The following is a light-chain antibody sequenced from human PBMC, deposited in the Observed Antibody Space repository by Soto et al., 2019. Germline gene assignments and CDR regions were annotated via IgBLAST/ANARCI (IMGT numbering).Light chain of an antibody. J-gene: IGLJ1*01. CDR2: EVS. V-gene: IGLV2-14*01. CDR1: SSDVGA. CDR3: SSYTSRSTLV. Sequence: QSVLTQPASVSGSPGQSITISCTGTSSDVGATAPRQTPKLIIFEVSNRPSGVSNRFSVSRSDNTASLTISGLQADAEADYYCSSYTSRSTLVFGTGTKVTVL.